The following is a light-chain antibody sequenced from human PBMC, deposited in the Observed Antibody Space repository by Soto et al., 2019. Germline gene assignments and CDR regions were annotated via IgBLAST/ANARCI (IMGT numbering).Light chain of an antibody. Sequence: QSALTQPASVSGSPGQSITISCAGTISDIGGYDFVSWYQQHPGEAPKLIIFEVSNRPSGISHRFSGSKSGSTASLAIVGLRSEDEAVYYCAAWDASLSACVFGNGTKLTVL. CDR3: AAWDASLSACV. CDR1: ISDIGGYDF. CDR2: EVS. V-gene: IGLV2-14*01. J-gene: IGLJ1*01.